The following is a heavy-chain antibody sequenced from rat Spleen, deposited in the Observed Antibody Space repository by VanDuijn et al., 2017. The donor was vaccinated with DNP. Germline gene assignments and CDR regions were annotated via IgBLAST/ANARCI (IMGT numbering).Heavy chain of an antibody. Sequence: EVQLVESGGGLVQPGRSLKLSCAASGFTFSDYNMAWVRQAPKKGLEWVATIIYDGSRTYFRDSVKGRFTISRDNAKTTLYLQMDSLRSEDTATYYCARRSTNGGPPAYWGQGTLVTVSS. CDR3: ARRSTNGGPPAY. J-gene: IGHJ3*01. D-gene: IGHD1-11*01. CDR2: IIYDGSRT. V-gene: IGHV5S10*01. CDR1: GFTFSDYN.